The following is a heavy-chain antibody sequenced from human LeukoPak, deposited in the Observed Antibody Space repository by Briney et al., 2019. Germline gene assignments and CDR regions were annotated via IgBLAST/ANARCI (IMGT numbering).Heavy chain of an antibody. Sequence: GASVKVSCKASGYTFTGYYMHWVRQAPGQGLEWMGWMNPNSGNTGYAQKFQGRVTITRNTTISTAYMELSSLRSEDTAVYYCARGPRRYIVVVPAAREWYFDLWGRGTLVTVSS. CDR3: ARGPRRYIVVVPAAREWYFDL. CDR2: MNPNSGNT. CDR1: GYTFTGYY. J-gene: IGHJ2*01. D-gene: IGHD2-2*01. V-gene: IGHV1-8*03.